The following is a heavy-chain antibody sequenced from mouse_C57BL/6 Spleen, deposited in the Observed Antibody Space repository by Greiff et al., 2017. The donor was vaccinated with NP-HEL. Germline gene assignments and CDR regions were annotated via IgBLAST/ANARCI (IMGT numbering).Heavy chain of an antibody. J-gene: IGHJ2*01. CDR3: ARGDTTVVEDY. D-gene: IGHD1-1*01. Sequence: EVQLQQSGPELVKPGASVKISCKASGYTFTDYYMNWVKQSHGKSLEWIGDINPNNGGTSYNQKFKGKATLTVDKSSSTAYMELRSLTSEDSAVYYCARGDTTVVEDYWGQGTTLTVSS. V-gene: IGHV1-26*01. CDR1: GYTFTDYY. CDR2: INPNNGGT.